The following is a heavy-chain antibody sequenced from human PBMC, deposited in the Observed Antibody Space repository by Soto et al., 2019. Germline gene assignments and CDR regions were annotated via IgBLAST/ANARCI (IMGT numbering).Heavy chain of an antibody. D-gene: IGHD3-22*01. J-gene: IGHJ4*02. V-gene: IGHV4-59*01. CDR2: IYYSGST. CDR1: GGSIGNYY. CDR3: AREAYYYHSGGYYFSYFDY. Sequence: PSETLSRTCTVSGGSIGNYYWTWIRQPPGKGLEWIGYIYYSGSTNYNPSLKSRVTMSVDTSKNQFSLKLSSVTAADTAVYYCAREAYYYHSGGYYFSYFDYWGQGTLVTVSS.